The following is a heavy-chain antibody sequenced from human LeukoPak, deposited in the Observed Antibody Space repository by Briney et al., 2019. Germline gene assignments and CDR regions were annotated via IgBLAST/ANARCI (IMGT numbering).Heavy chain of an antibody. CDR1: GFNFRTYT. V-gene: IGHV3-21*01. CDR2: ISSSSSYI. J-gene: IGHJ4*02. CDR3: ARGGRIAGAGDY. D-gene: IGHD1-26*01. Sequence: PGGSLRLSCAASGFNFRTYTLNWVRQAPGKGLEWVSSISSSSSYIYYADSVKGRFTISRDNAKNSLYLQMNSLRAEDTAVYYCARGGRIAGAGDYWGQGTLVTVSS.